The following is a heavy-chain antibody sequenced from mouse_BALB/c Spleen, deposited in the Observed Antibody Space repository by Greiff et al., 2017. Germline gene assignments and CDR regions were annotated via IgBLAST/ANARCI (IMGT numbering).Heavy chain of an antibody. V-gene: IGHV5-12-1*01. J-gene: IGHJ2*01. Sequence: EVKLVESGGGLVKPGGSLKLSCAASGFAFSSYDMSWVRQTPEKRLEWVAYISSGGGSTYYPDTVKGRFTISRDNAKNTLNLQMSSLKSEDTAMYYCARLYGNYPYYFDYWGQGTTLTVSS. D-gene: IGHD2-1*01. CDR2: ISSGGGST. CDR3: ARLYGNYPYYFDY. CDR1: GFAFSSYD.